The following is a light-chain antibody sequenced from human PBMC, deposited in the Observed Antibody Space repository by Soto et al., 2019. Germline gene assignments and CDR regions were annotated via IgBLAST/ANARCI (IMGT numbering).Light chain of an antibody. CDR3: QQYYNWPPWT. Sequence: EIVMTQSPATLSVSPGERATLSCRASQSVSINLAWYQQKRGQAPRLLIYGASTRAGGIPARFSGSGSGTECTLTISSLQSEDFSVYYCQQYYNWPPWTFGQGTKVQIK. J-gene: IGKJ1*01. CDR1: QSVSIN. V-gene: IGKV3-15*01. CDR2: GAS.